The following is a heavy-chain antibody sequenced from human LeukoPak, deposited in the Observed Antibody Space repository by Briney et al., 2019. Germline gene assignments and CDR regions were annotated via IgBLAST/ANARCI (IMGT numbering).Heavy chain of an antibody. Sequence: SETLSLTCTVSGDSISPYCWSWIRQPPGKGLECIGYISSGGSTNYNPSLKSRVSISVDTSKSQFSLRLSSVTAADTAVYCCARVRRDGYNFYGMDVWGQGTTVTVSS. CDR2: ISSGGST. CDR1: GDSISPYC. D-gene: IGHD5-24*01. V-gene: IGHV4-59*01. CDR3: ARVRRDGYNFYGMDV. J-gene: IGHJ6*02.